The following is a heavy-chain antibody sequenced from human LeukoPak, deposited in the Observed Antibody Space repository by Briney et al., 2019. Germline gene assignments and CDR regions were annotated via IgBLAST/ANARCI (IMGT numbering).Heavy chain of an antibody. D-gene: IGHD3-3*01. J-gene: IGHJ4*02. CDR1: GFTFSSYE. CDR3: ANSPFWSGYSPRDY. V-gene: IGHV3-48*03. CDR2: ISSSGSTI. Sequence: PGGSLRLSCAASGFTFSSYEMNWVRQAPGKGLKWVSYISSSGSTIYYADSVKGRFTISRDNAKNSLYLQMNSLRAEDTAVYYCANSPFWSGYSPRDYWGQGTLVTVSS.